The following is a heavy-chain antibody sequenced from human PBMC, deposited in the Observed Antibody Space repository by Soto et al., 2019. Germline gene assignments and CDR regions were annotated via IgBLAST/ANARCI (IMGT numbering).Heavy chain of an antibody. CDR3: ARLPRLWFGEAISWFDP. V-gene: IGHV5-51*01. J-gene: IGHJ5*02. D-gene: IGHD3-10*01. CDR1: GYSFTSYW. Sequence: GESLKISCKGSGYSFTSYWIGWVRQMPGKGLEWMGIIYPGDSDTRYSPSFQGQVTISADKSISTAYLQWSSLKASDTAMYYCARLPRLWFGEAISWFDPWGQGTPVTVSS. CDR2: IYPGDSDT.